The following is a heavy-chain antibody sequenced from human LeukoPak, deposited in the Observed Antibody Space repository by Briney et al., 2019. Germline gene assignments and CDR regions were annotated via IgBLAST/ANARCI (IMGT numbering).Heavy chain of an antibody. CDR2: INPSGGST. D-gene: IGHD6-13*01. J-gene: IGHJ6*03. CDR3: ARDGDYSSSWHYYYYYMDV. V-gene: IGHV1-46*03. Sequence: ASVKVSCKASGYTFTSYYMHRVRQAPGQGLEWMGIINPSGGSTSYAQKFQGRVTMTRDTSTSTVYMELSSLRSEGTAVYYCARDGDYSSSWHYYYYYMDVWGKGTTVTVSS. CDR1: GYTFTSYY.